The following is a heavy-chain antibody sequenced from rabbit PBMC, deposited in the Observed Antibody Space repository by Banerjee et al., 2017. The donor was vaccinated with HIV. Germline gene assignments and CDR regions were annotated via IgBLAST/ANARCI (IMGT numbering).Heavy chain of an antibody. J-gene: IGHJ4*01. CDR2: IYIDSGTT. CDR1: GFTFTNYW. V-gene: IGHV1S45*01. Sequence: QEQLEESGGGLVKPEGSLTLTCKASGFTFTNYWMSWVRQAPGKGLEWIGYIYIDSGTTDYATWAKGRFTISRTSSTTVALQMTSLTAADTATYFCARDLAGVIGWNFDLRGPGTLVTVS. CDR3: ARDLAGVIGWNFDL. D-gene: IGHD4-1*01.